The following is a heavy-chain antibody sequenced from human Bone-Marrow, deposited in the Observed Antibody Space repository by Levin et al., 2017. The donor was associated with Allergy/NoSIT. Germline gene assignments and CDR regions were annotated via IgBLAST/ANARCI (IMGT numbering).Heavy chain of an antibody. CDR1: GYTFTSYY. Sequence: GASVKVSCKASGYTFTSYYMHWVRQAPGQGLEWMGIINPSGGSTSYAQKFQGRVTMTRDTSTSTVYMELSSLRSEDTAVYYCARAGTDYDSSGYYLPLWGQGTMVTVSS. V-gene: IGHV1-46*01. J-gene: IGHJ3*01. D-gene: IGHD3-22*01. CDR3: ARAGTDYDSSGYYLPL. CDR2: INPSGGST.